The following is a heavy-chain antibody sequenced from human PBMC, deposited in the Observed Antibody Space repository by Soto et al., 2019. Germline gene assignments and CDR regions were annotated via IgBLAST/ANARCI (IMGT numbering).Heavy chain of an antibody. D-gene: IGHD3-16*01. CDR1: GGTIFTYY. V-gene: IGHV4-59*01. CDR3: ARGLWGRMDSASTQRVSFDR. J-gene: IGHJ5*02. CDR2: VNNRGST. Sequence: QVHLQESGPGLVKSSETLSLTCTVSGGTIFTYYWSWIRKPPGKGLQWFGYVNNRGSTNYNPSLKSRFTMSLDSSKDPFSLRFNSVTTADTAVYYGARGLWGRMDSASTQRVSFDRWGQGSLVT.